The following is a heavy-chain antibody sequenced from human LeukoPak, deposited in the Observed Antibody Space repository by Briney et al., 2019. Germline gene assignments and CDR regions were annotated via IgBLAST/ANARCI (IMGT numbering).Heavy chain of an antibody. CDR3: ARGFRYCTNGVCSKYYFDY. D-gene: IGHD2-8*01. Sequence: ASLTVSCKASGYTFTGYYMHWVRQAPGQGLEWMGWINPNSGGTNYAQKFQGRVTMTRDTSISTAYMELSRLRSDDTAVYYCARGFRYCTNGVCSKYYFDYWGQGTLVTVSS. CDR1: GYTFTGYY. J-gene: IGHJ4*02. CDR2: INPNSGGT. V-gene: IGHV1-2*02.